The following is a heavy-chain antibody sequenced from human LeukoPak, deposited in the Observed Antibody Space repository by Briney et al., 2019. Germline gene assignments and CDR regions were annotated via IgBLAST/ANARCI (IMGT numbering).Heavy chain of an antibody. J-gene: IGHJ3*01. CDR2: ISGSSNYI. CDR1: GFTFSSYS. D-gene: IGHD4-17*01. V-gene: IGHV3-21*01. CDR3: ARKSDYYGDYALG. Sequence: GGSLRLPCAASGFTFSSYSMNWVRQAPWKGLEWVSSISGSSNYIYYADSVKGRFTISRDNAKNSLYLQMNSLRAEDTAVYYCARKSDYYGDYALGWGQGTMVTVSS.